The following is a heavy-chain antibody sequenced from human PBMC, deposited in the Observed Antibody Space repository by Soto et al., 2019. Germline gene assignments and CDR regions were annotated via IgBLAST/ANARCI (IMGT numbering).Heavy chain of an antibody. CDR1: GGSFSGYY. CDR2: INHSGST. Sequence: PSETLSLTCAVYGGSFSGYYWSWIRQPPGKGLECIVLINHSGSTNYNPSFKSRVTISVDTSKNQFSLKLSSVTAADTAVYYCARGEPYYDFWSGYLGGNWFDPWGQGTLVTVSS. J-gene: IGHJ5*02. V-gene: IGHV4-34*01. CDR3: ARGEPYYDFWSGYLGGNWFDP. D-gene: IGHD3-3*01.